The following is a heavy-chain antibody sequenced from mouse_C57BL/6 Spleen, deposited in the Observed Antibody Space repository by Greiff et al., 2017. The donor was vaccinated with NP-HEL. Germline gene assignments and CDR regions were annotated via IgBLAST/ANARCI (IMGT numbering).Heavy chain of an antibody. V-gene: IGHV3-6*01. CDR2: ISYDGSN. CDR1: GYSITSGYY. Sequence: ESGPGLVKPSQSLSLTCSVTGYSITSGYYWNWIRQFPGNKLEWMGYISYDGSNNYNPSLKNRISITRDTSKNQFFLKLNPVTTEDTATYYCARSYYYGSCFAYWGQGTLVTVSA. CDR3: ARSYYYGSCFAY. J-gene: IGHJ3*01. D-gene: IGHD1-1*01.